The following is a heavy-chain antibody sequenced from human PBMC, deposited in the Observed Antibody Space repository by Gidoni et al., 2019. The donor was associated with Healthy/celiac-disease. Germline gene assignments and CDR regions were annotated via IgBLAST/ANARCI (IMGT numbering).Heavy chain of an antibody. V-gene: IGHV3-23*01. Sequence: EVQLLESGGGLVQPGGALRLSCAASGFTFSSYAMSWVRQAPGKGLEWVSAISGSGGSTYYADSVKGRFTISRDNSKNTLYLQMNSLRAEDTAVYYCAKFLSYYYDSYYFDYWGQGTLVTVSS. CDR1: GFTFSSYA. J-gene: IGHJ4*02. D-gene: IGHD3-22*01. CDR3: AKFLSYYYDSYYFDY. CDR2: ISGSGGST.